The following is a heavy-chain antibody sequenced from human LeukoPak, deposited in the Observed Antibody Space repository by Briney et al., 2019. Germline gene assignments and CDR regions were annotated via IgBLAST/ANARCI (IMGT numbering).Heavy chain of an antibody. D-gene: IGHD1-20*01. V-gene: IGHV4-59*01. CDR1: GDSISSYY. CDR3: ARLYNWNPFAAFDI. CDR2: IYYSGST. Sequence: PSETLSLTCTVSGDSISSYYWSWIRQPPGKGLEWIGYIYYSGSTNYNPSLKSRVTISVDTSKNQFSLKLSSVTAADTAVYYCARLYNWNPFAAFDIWGQGTMVTVSS. J-gene: IGHJ3*02.